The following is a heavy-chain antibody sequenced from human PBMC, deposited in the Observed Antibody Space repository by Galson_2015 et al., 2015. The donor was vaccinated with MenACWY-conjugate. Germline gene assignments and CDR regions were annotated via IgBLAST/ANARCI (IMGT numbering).Heavy chain of an antibody. V-gene: IGHV3-7*03. J-gene: IGHJ3*01. Sequence: SLRLSCATSGFSFSSYWMTWVRQAPGKGLEWVANIKGDGRVKYYVDSVKGRFTISRDNAQNSLNLQLDSLRGEDTAVYYCARDRTYHDGNAYYDVFDVWGQGTMVTVSS. CDR1: GFSFSSYW. CDR3: ARDRTYHDGNAYYDVFDV. CDR2: IKGDGRVK. D-gene: IGHD3-22*01.